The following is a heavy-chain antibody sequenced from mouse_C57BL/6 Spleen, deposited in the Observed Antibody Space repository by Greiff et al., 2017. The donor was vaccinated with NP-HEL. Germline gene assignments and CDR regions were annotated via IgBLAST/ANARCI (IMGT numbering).Heavy chain of an antibody. CDR3: ARHYYGSRSYYFDY. Sequence: QVQLQQPGAELVKPGASVKLSCKASGYTFTSYWMQWVKQRPGQGLEWIGEIDPSDSYTNYNQKFKGKATLTVDTSSSTAYMQLSSLTSEDSAVYYCARHYYGSRSYYFDYWGQGTTLTVSS. V-gene: IGHV1-50*01. J-gene: IGHJ2*01. CDR2: IDPSDSYT. D-gene: IGHD1-1*01. CDR1: GYTFTSYW.